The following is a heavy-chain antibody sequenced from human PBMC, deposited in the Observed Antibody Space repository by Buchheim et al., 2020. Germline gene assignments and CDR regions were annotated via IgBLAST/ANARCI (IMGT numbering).Heavy chain of an antibody. Sequence: QVQLVESGGGVVQPGRSLRLSCAASGFTFSSYAMHWVRQAPGKGLEWVAVISYDGSNKYYADSVKGRFTISRDNSKNTLYLQMNSLRAEDTAVYYCAREAYYYDSSGYYYFDYWGQGTL. V-gene: IGHV3-30-3*01. J-gene: IGHJ4*02. CDR3: AREAYYYDSSGYYYFDY. CDR2: ISYDGSNK. D-gene: IGHD3-22*01. CDR1: GFTFSSYA.